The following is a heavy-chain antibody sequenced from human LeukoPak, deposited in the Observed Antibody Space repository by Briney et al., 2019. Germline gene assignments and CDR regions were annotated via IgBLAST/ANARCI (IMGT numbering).Heavy chain of an antibody. Sequence: PGGSLRLSCAASGFTFSSYAMSWVRQAPGKGLEWVSAISGSGGSTYYADSVKGRFTISRDNSKNTLYLQMNSLRAEDTAVYYCAKDSYSGYDGTCDYWGQGTLVTVSS. D-gene: IGHD5-12*01. J-gene: IGHJ4*02. CDR1: GFTFSSYA. CDR2: ISGSGGST. V-gene: IGHV3-23*01. CDR3: AKDSYSGYDGTCDY.